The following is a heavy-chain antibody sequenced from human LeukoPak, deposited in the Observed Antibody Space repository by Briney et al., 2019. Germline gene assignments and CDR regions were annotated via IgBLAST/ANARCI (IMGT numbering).Heavy chain of an antibody. V-gene: IGHV3-23*01. CDR2: VSGSGGST. J-gene: IGHJ3*02. CDR3: AKDLRIVGATGLAFDI. Sequence: GGSLRLSCAASGFTFSSYAMSWVRQAPGKGLEWVSAVSGSGGSTYYADSVKGRFTISRDNSKNTLYLQMNSLRAEDTAVYYCAKDLRIVGATGLAFDIWGQGTMVTVSS. CDR1: GFTFSSYA. D-gene: IGHD1-26*01.